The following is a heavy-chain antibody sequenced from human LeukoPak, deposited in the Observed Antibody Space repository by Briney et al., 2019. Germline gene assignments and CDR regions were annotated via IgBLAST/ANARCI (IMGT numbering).Heavy chain of an antibody. Sequence: SETLSLTCTVSGCSISSYYLSWIRQPPGKGLEWIGRIYTSGSAYYNPSLKSRVTILVDTSKNQFSLKLSSVTAADTAVYYCAGVHWNYASDIWGQGRMVTVSS. J-gene: IGHJ3*02. V-gene: IGHV4-4*07. CDR2: IYTSGSA. CDR3: AGVHWNYASDI. CDR1: GCSISSYY. D-gene: IGHD1-7*01.